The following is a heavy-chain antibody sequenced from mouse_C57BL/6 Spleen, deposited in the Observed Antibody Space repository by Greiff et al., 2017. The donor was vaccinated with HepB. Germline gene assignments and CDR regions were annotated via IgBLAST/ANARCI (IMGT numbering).Heavy chain of an antibody. CDR2: IDPEDGDT. D-gene: IGHD1-1*01. CDR1: GFNIKDYY. CDR3: TTHYGSSPGDFDY. Sequence: VQLKESGAELVRPGASVKLSCTASGFNIKDYYMHWVKQRPEQGLEWIGRIDPEDGDTEYAPKFQGKATMTADTSSNTAYLQLSSLTSEDTAVYYCTTHYGSSPGDFDYWGQGTTLTVSS. J-gene: IGHJ2*01. V-gene: IGHV14-1*01.